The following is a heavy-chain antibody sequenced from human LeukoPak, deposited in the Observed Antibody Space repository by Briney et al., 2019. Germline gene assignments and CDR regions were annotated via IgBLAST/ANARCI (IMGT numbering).Heavy chain of an antibody. J-gene: IGHJ2*01. CDR2: IYTSGST. D-gene: IGHD3-10*01. Sequence: TSETLSLTCTVSGGSISSYYWSWIRQPAGKGLEWIGRIYTSGSTNYNPSLKSRVTMSVDTSKNQFSLKLSSVTAADTALYYCARAIMVREFHNWYFDLWGRGTLVTVSS. CDR1: GGSISSYY. V-gene: IGHV4-4*07. CDR3: ARAIMVREFHNWYFDL.